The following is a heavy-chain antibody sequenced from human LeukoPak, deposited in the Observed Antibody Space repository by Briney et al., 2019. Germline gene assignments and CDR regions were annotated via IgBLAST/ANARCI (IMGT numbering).Heavy chain of an antibody. CDR1: GCTFSTSG. Sequence: GGALTLSCAPSGCTFSTSGMHWVRQAPGKRLEGVGFIRLDVSDDDYAVSVKGRFSIARDYPKNPLFPQMTGLRADYTAVYYCATIGVDGSQNYYSFDNWGQGTLVTVSS. V-gene: IGHV3-30*02. D-gene: IGHD3-10*01. CDR2: IRLDVSDD. J-gene: IGHJ4*02. CDR3: ATIGVDGSQNYYSFDN.